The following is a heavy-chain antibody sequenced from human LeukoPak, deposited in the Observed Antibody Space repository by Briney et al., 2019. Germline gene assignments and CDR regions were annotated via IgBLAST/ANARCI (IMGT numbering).Heavy chain of an antibody. CDR2: ISGSGGST. V-gene: IGHV3-23*01. D-gene: IGHD5-18*01. CDR1: GFTFSSYS. CDR3: AKDPGYSYGYFDY. Sequence: GGSLRLSCAASGFTFSSYSMSWVRQAPGKGLEWVSAISGSGGSTYYADSVKGRFTISRDNSKNTLYLQMNSLRAEDTAVYYCAKDPGYSYGYFDYWGQGTLVTVSS. J-gene: IGHJ4*02.